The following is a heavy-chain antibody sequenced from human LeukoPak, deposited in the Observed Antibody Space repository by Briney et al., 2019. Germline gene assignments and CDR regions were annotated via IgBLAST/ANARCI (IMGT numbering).Heavy chain of an antibody. Sequence: GASVKVSCKASGYTFTGYYMHWVRQAPGQGLEWMGWINPNSGGTNYAQKFQGWVTMTRDTSISTAYMELSRLRSDDTAVYYCARESRGNVYCSSTSCYGRYYYGMDVWGQGTTVTVSS. D-gene: IGHD2-2*01. CDR3: ARESRGNVYCSSTSCYGRYYYGMDV. CDR1: GYTFTGYY. J-gene: IGHJ6*02. CDR2: INPNSGGT. V-gene: IGHV1-2*04.